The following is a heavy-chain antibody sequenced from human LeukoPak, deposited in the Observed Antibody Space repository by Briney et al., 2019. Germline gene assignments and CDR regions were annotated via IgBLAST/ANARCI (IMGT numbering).Heavy chain of an antibody. V-gene: IGHV3-9*01. J-gene: IGHJ4*02. CDR3: AKEIAKYYYGSGKGY. CDR1: GFTIDDYA. CDR2: ISWNSGRI. Sequence: GGSLRLSCVASGFTIDDYAMHRVRQAPGKGLEWVSRISWNSGRIGYADSVKGRFTFSRDNAKNSLYLQMHSLRAEDTALYYCAKEIAKYYYGSGKGYWGQGTLVTVSS. D-gene: IGHD3-10*01.